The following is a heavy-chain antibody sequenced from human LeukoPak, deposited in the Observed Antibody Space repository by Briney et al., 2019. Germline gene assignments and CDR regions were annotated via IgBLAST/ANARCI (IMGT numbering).Heavy chain of an antibody. CDR1: GFTVSSNY. Sequence: GGSLRLSCAASGFTVSSNYMSWVRQAPGKGLEWVAFIRFDGTNKYYADSVKGRFTISRDNSKNTLYLQMNSLRAEDTAVYYCTKDARQDWGQGTLVTVSS. CDR3: TKDARQD. CDR2: IRFDGTNK. V-gene: IGHV3-30*02. J-gene: IGHJ4*02.